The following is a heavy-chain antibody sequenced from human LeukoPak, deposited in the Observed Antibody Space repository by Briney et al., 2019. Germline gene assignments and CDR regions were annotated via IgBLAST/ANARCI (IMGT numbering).Heavy chain of an antibody. V-gene: IGHV6-1*01. CDR1: GDSVTSNSAA. Sequence: SQTLSLTCAISGDSVTSNSAAWSWIRQSPSRGLEWLGRTYYRSKWYTEYAVSVKSRITINPDTSKNQFSLQLNSVTPEDTAVYYCARGSYTSTWFWGQGTLVTVSS. CDR3: ARGSYTSTWF. CDR2: TYYRSKWYT. J-gene: IGHJ4*02. D-gene: IGHD6-13*01.